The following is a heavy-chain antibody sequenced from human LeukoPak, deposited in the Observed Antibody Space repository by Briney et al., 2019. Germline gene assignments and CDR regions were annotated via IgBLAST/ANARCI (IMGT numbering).Heavy chain of an antibody. CDR3: ARRSIDYDSSGSPSYYLDY. Sequence: SETLSLTCSVSGYDLSSGYYWSWIRQPPGKGLEWIGYIYTSGSTNYNPSLKSRVTISVDTSKNQFSLKLSSVTAADTAVYYCARRSIDYDSSGSPSYYLDYWGQGTLVTVSS. J-gene: IGHJ4*02. CDR1: GYDLSSGYY. V-gene: IGHV4-4*09. CDR2: IYTSGST. D-gene: IGHD3-22*01.